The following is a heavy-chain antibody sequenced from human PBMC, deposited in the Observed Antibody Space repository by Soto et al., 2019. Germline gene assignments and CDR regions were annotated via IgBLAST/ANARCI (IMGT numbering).Heavy chain of an antibody. CDR3: AKSGLVPADRELYYYGMDV. CDR2: ISYDGSNK. D-gene: IGHD2-2*01. J-gene: IGHJ6*02. CDR1: GFTFSSYG. Sequence: GGSLRLSCAASGFTFSSYGMHWVRQAPGKGLEWVAVISYDGSNKYYADSVKGRFTISRDNSKNTLYLQMNSLRAEDTAVYYCAKSGLVPADRELYYYGMDVWGQGTTVTVS. V-gene: IGHV3-30*18.